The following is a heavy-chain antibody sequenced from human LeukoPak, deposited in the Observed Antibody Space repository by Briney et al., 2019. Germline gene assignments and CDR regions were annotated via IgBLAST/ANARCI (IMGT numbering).Heavy chain of an antibody. CDR2: ISSGDPTI. CDR3: ARGSTDWHNALDV. D-gene: IGHD3/OR15-3a*01. V-gene: IGHV3-48*03. J-gene: IGHJ6*02. CDR1: GFIFSTYE. Sequence: PGGFLRLSCAASGFIFSTYEMNWVRQAPGKGLQWVSYISSGDPTIYYADSVKGRFTISRDNAKNSLYLQMSSLRAEDTAVYYCARGSTDWHNALDVWGQGTTVTVSS.